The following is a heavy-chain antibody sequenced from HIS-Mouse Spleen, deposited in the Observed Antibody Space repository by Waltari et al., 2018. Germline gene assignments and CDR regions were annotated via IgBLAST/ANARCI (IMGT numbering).Heavy chain of an antibody. Sequence: EVQLVESGGGLVQPGRSLRLSCAASGCTFDSYDIHWVRQAPGKGLEWVSGISWNSGSIGYADSVKGRFTISRDNAKNSLYLQMNSLRAEDTALYYCVKDMRYSSSYFDYWGQGTLVTVSS. J-gene: IGHJ4*02. CDR3: VKDMRYSSSYFDY. CDR2: ISWNSGSI. D-gene: IGHD6-6*01. CDR1: GCTFDSYD. V-gene: IGHV3-9*01.